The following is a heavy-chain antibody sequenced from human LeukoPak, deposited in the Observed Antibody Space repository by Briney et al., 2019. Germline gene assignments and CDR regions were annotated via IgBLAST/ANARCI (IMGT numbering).Heavy chain of an antibody. Sequence: KHGESLKISCKGSGYSLTSYWISWVRQMPGKGLEWMGRIDPSDSYTNYSPSFQGHVTISADKSISTAYLQWSSLKASDTAIYYCARLYGSYFDYWGQGTLVTVSS. D-gene: IGHD1-26*01. CDR3: ARLYGSYFDY. J-gene: IGHJ4*02. CDR1: GYSLTSYW. V-gene: IGHV5-10-1*01. CDR2: IDPSDSYT.